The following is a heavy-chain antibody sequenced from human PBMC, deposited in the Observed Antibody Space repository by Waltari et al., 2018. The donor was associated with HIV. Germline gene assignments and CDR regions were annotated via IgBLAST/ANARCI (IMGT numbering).Heavy chain of an antibody. V-gene: IGHV5-51*01. D-gene: IGHD6-13*01. J-gene: IGHJ4*02. CDR1: GYSFTNYW. CDR2: IYPSDSDT. Sequence: EVQLVQSGAEVKKPGESLKISCKGSGYSFTNYWIGWVRQMPGKGLEWMGIIYPSDSDTRYSPSFQGQVTISAVKSISTAYLQLSSLKASDTAMYYCARRGMAAAGTGAGAFDYWGQGTLVTVSS. CDR3: ARRGMAAAGTGAGAFDY.